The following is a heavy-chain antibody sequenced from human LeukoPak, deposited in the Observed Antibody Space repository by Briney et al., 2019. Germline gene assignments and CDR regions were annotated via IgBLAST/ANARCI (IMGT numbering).Heavy chain of an antibody. CDR2: INDSGST. CDR3: ARGHAGAARFRYFDWLSWFDP. J-gene: IGHJ5*02. CDR1: GGSFSGYY. V-gene: IGHV4-34*01. Sequence: SETLSLTCAVYGGSFSGYYWSWIRQPPGKGLEWIGEINDSGSTNYNPSLKSRVTISVDTSKNQFSLKLSSVTAADTAVYYCARGHAGAARFRYFDWLSWFDPWGQGTLVTVSS. D-gene: IGHD3-9*01.